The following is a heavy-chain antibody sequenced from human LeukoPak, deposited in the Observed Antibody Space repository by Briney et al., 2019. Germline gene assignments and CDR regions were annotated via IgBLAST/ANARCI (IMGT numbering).Heavy chain of an antibody. Sequence: SETLSLTCTVSGGSISSYYWSWIRQPPGKGLEWIGYIYYSGSPNYNPSLKSRVTISVDTSKNQFSLKLSSVTAADTAVYYCAREAGIAAAVDYWGQGTLVTVSS. D-gene: IGHD6-13*01. CDR3: AREAGIAAAVDY. CDR1: GGSISSYY. J-gene: IGHJ4*02. CDR2: IYYSGSP. V-gene: IGHV4-59*01.